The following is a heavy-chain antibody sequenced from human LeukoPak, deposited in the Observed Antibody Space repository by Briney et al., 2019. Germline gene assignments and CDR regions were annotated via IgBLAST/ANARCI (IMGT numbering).Heavy chain of an antibody. D-gene: IGHD2-8*01. Sequence: ASVKVSCKASAYTFTGYYLHWVRQAPGQAPEWMGWIDPNNGDTEYAQKFQGRVTMTRVRSISTAYMELSRLTSDDTAVYYCARRSRNGLDAFDIWGQGTMVTVSS. CDR2: IDPNNGDT. J-gene: IGHJ3*02. CDR1: AYTFTGYY. V-gene: IGHV1-2*02. CDR3: ARRSRNGLDAFDI.